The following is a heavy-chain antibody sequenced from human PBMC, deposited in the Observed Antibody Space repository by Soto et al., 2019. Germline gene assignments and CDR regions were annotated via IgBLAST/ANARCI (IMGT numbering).Heavy chain of an antibody. D-gene: IGHD6-13*01. CDR3: ARDLGQQLFDY. Sequence: QVQLVQSGAEVKKPGASVNVSCKASGYTFTSYGISWVRQAPGQGLEWMGWISGHNGNKKYAQKLQGRVSMTTDTSTSTAYMELRSLRSDDTAVYYCARDLGQQLFDYWGQGTLVTVSS. J-gene: IGHJ4*02. CDR2: ISGHNGNK. V-gene: IGHV1-18*01. CDR1: GYTFTSYG.